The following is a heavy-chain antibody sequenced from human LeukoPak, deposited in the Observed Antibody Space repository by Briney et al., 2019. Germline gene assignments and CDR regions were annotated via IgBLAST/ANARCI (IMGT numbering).Heavy chain of an antibody. D-gene: IGHD2-8*01. V-gene: IGHV4-30-2*01. J-gene: IGHJ3*02. CDR2: IYHSGST. Sequence: SETLSLTCAVSGGSISCGGYSWSWIRQPPGKGLEWIGYIYHSGSTYYNPSLKSRVTISVDRSKNQFSLKLSSVTAADTAVYYCAREGGYCTDGVCYRDAFDIWGQGTMVTVSS. CDR3: AREGGYCTDGVCYRDAFDI. CDR1: GGSISCGGYS.